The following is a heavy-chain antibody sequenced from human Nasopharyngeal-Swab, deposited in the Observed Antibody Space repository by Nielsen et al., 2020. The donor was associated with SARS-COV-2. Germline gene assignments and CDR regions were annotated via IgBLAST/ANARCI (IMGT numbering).Heavy chain of an antibody. J-gene: IGHJ5*02. Sequence: ASVTVSCKASGFTFSHYFMHWVRQAPGQGLEWMGVITPSCGATNYARKFRGRVTMTRDPSTSTVYLDLSSLKSEDTAVYFCASEPGGMAAPGKHFDPWGQGTLVTVSS. D-gene: IGHD6-13*01. V-gene: IGHV1-46*01. CDR3: ASEPGGMAAPGKHFDP. CDR1: GFTFSHYF. CDR2: ITPSCGAT.